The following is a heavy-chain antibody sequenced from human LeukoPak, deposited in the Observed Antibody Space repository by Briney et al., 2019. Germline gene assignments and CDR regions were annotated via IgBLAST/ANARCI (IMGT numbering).Heavy chain of an antibody. CDR3: ARDRNYLDTYYSDVCDI. D-gene: IGHD3-10*01. V-gene: IGHV3-7*01. Sequence: GGSLRLSCVASGFTFSSYWMAWVRQAPGKGLEWVANIRGDGSKKHYADSVKGRFTISRDNAKNSLYLQLNSLRAADTALYYWARDRNYLDTYYSDVCDIWGQGTMGTASP. CDR2: IRGDGSKK. J-gene: IGHJ3*02. CDR1: GFTFSSYW.